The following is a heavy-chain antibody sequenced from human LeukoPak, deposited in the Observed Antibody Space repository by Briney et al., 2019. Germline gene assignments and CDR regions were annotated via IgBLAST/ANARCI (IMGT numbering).Heavy chain of an antibody. CDR2: IYHSGST. J-gene: IGHJ4*02. CDR3: ARDGGIAARPGYYFDY. CDR1: GGSISSGGYY. Sequence: SETLSLTCTVSGGSISSGGYYWSCIRQPPGKGPECIGYIYHSGSTYYNPSLKSRVTISVDRSKDQFSLKLSSVTAADTAVYYCARDGGIAARPGYYFDYWGQGTLVTVSS. D-gene: IGHD6-6*01. V-gene: IGHV4-30-2*01.